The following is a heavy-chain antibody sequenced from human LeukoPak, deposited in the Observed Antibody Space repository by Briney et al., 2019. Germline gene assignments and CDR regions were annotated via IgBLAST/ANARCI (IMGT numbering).Heavy chain of an antibody. CDR1: GGSISSYY. CDR2: IYTSGST. V-gene: IGHV4-4*07. Sequence: PSETLSLTCTVSGGSISSYYWSWIRQPAGKGLEWIGRIYTSGSTNYNPSLKSRVTMSVDTSKNQFSLKLSSVTAADTAVYFCARGSQVDDFWSGYRAPLDYWGQGTLVTVSS. J-gene: IGHJ4*02. D-gene: IGHD3-3*01. CDR3: ARGSQVDDFWSGYRAPLDY.